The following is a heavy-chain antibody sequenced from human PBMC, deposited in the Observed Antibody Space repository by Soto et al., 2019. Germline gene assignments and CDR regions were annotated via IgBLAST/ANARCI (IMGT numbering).Heavy chain of an antibody. V-gene: IGHV2-5*02. D-gene: IGHD2-21*02. J-gene: IGHJ6*02. CDR1: GLSLSTTGVG. CDR2: IYWDDDK. Sequence: QITLKESGPTLVKPTQTLTLTCTFSGLSLSTTGVGVGWIRQPPGKALEWLALIYWDDDKRYSPSLKSRLTITKETSKSXVXLXMXXMDPVDTATYYCVQSRCGGDCLQSYSSHSYYGLDVWGQGTTVTVSS. CDR3: VQSRCGGDCLQSYSSHSYYGLDV.